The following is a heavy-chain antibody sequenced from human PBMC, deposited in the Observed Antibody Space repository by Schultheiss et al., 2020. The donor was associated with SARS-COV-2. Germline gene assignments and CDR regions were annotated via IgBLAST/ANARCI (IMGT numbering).Heavy chain of an antibody. D-gene: IGHD1-26*01. CDR2: ISGSGGST. CDR3: ARSLVGATLFNGMDV. Sequence: GESLKISCAASGFTFSSYSMNWVRQAPGKGLEWVSAISGSGGSTYYADSVKGRFTISRDNSKNTLYLQMNSLRAEDTAVYYCARSLVGATLFNGMDVWGQGTTVTVSS. CDR1: GFTFSSYS. V-gene: IGHV3-23*01. J-gene: IGHJ6*02.